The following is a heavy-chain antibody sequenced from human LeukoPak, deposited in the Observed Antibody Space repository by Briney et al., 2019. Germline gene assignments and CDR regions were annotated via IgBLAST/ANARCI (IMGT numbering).Heavy chain of an antibody. V-gene: IGHV3-66*02. D-gene: IGHD2-2*01. J-gene: IGHJ5*02. Sequence: PGGSLRLSCAAFGFTVSNNYMSWVRPAPGKGLEWVSVIYSDGSTYYADSVKGRFTISRDNSKNILYLQMNSLRAEDTAVYYCARGYCGSISCNWFDPWGQGTLVTVSS. CDR1: GFTVSNNY. CDR3: ARGYCGSISCNWFDP. CDR2: IYSDGST.